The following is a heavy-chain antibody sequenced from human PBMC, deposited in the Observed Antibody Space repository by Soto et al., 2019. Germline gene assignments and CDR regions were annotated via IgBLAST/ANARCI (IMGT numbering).Heavy chain of an antibody. CDR2: IFHTGGI. CDR3: ARTWLAGGTPADAFDI. Sequence: SETLSLTCAVSASSISSAYFWGWIRQPPGKGLEWIATIFHTGGIYYNPSLKSRVTISVDTSNNQFSLRLNSVTAADTALYFCARTWLAGGTPADAFDIWGQGTMVTVSS. D-gene: IGHD2-15*01. CDR1: ASSISSAYF. V-gene: IGHV4-38-2*01. J-gene: IGHJ3*02.